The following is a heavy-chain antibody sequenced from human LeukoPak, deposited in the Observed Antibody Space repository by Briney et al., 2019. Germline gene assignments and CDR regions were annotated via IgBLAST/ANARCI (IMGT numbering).Heavy chain of an antibody. J-gene: IGHJ4*02. CDR1: GFTFGDYA. D-gene: IGHD4-17*01. V-gene: IGHV3-49*04. CDR2: IRSKAYGGTT. Sequence: GGSLRLSCTASGFTFGDYAMSWVRQAPGKGLEWVGFIRSKAYGGTTEYAASVKGRFTISRDDSKSIAYLQMNSLKTEDTAVYYCTTAYGDYLGYWGQGTLVTVSS. CDR3: TTAYGDYLGY.